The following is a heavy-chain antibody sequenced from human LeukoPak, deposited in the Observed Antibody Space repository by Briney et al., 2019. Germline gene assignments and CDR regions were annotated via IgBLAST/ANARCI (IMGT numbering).Heavy chain of an antibody. CDR3: ANGGGDSWHGFDY. V-gene: IGHV3-23*01. D-gene: IGHD2-21*02. J-gene: IGHJ4*02. CDR2: ISGGGGST. Sequence: PGGSLRLSCAASGFTFSSYAMSWVRQAPGKGLEWVSGISGGGGSTNYAHSVKGRFTISTDNSKSTLYLQMNSLRAEDTALYYCANGGGDSWHGFDYWGQGXLVTVSS. CDR1: GFTFSSYA.